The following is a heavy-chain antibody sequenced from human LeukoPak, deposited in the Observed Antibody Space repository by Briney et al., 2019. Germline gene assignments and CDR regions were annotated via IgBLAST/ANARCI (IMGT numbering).Heavy chain of an antibody. J-gene: IGHJ2*01. CDR3: AKGPSGWYFDL. Sequence: GGSLRLSCAASGFTFSSFAMTWVRQAPGKGLEWVSGFDGNGPNTYYADSVKGRWTISRDNSRNTLYLEMNSLRAEDTAVYYCAKGPSGWYFDLWGRGTLVTVSS. CDR1: GFTFSSFA. CDR2: FDGNGPNT. D-gene: IGHD3-10*01. V-gene: IGHV3-23*01.